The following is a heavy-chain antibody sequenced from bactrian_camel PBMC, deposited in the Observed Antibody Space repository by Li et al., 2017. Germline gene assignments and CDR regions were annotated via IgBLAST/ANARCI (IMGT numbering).Heavy chain of an antibody. Sequence: VQLVESGGGLVEPGGSLRLSCEGSGFTFRHYGISWVRQAPGKGLECVASIYSDGSGTYYSNSVKGRFTVSRDNTKKTVYLQIVSLKSEDTGLYYCAAGPWYTDEYKYWGQGTQVTVS. D-gene: IGHD6*01. CDR2: IYSDGSGT. V-gene: IGHV3S6*01. CDR3: AAGPWYTDEYKY. J-gene: IGHJ4*01. CDR1: GFTFRHYG.